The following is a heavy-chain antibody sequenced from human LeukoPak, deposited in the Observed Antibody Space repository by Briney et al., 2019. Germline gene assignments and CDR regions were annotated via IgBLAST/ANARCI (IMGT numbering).Heavy chain of an antibody. Sequence: SVKVSCKASGGTFSSYAISWVRQAPGQGLEWMGGIIPIFGTANYAQKFQGRVTITADESTSTAYMELSSLRSEDTAVYYCAREVIAADPLDYWGKGTLVTVSS. CDR2: IIPIFGTA. J-gene: IGHJ4*02. CDR1: GGTFSSYA. D-gene: IGHD6-13*01. CDR3: AREVIAADPLDY. V-gene: IGHV1-69*01.